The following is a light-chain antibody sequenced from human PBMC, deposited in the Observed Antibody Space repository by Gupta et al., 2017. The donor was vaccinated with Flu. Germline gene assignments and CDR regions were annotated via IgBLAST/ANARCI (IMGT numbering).Light chain of an antibody. CDR1: SSNIGRDY. CDR3: TVWDDRLSGYV. V-gene: IGLV1-47*01. CDR2: RNN. Sequence: RVTISCSGSSSNIGRDYVSGYQQVPGTAPKLLIHRNNQRPSGVPDRFSGSKSGTSASLAISGLRSEDEADYYCTVWDDRLSGYVFGTGTKVTVL. J-gene: IGLJ1*01.